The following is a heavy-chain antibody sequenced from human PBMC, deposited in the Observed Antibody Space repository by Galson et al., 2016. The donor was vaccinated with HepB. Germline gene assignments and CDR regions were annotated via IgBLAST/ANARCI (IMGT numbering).Heavy chain of an antibody. J-gene: IGHJ6*02. V-gene: IGHV1-8*01. CDR3: ARGNNWNDASPWGHYYYGMDV. Sequence: SVKVSCKASGYSFTTYDINWVRQAPGQGLEWLGWMNPNSGNTGYAQKFRGRVTMTRNISISTAYMEVISLRSEDTAVYYCARGNNWNDASPWGHYYYGMDVWGQGTTVTVSS. CDR2: MNPNSGNT. CDR1: GYSFTTYD. D-gene: IGHD1-1*01.